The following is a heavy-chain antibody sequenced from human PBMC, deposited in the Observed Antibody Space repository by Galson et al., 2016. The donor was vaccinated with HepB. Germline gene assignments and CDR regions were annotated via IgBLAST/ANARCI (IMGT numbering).Heavy chain of an antibody. CDR2: IDWDDDK. CDR3: ARHRSNWYYFDY. D-gene: IGHD6-13*01. V-gene: IGHV2-70*01. J-gene: IGHJ4*02. Sequence: PALVKPTQTLTLTCTFSGFSLNTSGMCVSWIRQPPGKALEWLALIDWDDDKNYSTSLSSRVTISKDTSKNLVVLTMTNMGPVDTGTYYCARHRSNWYYFDYWGQGTLVTVSS. CDR1: GFSLNTSGMC.